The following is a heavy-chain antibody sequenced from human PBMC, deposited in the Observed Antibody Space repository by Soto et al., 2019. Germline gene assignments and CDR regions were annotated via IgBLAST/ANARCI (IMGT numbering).Heavy chain of an antibody. Sequence: GGSLSLSCAAAGFTFSSYAMSWVRQAPGKGLEWVSAISGSGGSTYYADSVKGRFTISRDNSKNTLYLQMNSLRAEVTALYYCAKPGSGFRTFDYWGQGTLVTVSS. CDR3: AKPGSGFRTFDY. CDR2: ISGSGGST. CDR1: GFTFSSYA. J-gene: IGHJ4*02. D-gene: IGHD3-10*01. V-gene: IGHV3-23*01.